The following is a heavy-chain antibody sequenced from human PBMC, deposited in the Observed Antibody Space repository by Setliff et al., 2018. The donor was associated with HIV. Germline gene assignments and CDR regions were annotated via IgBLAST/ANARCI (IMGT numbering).Heavy chain of an antibody. CDR3: VREGVRRGRGSGSFRYRAYYFDQ. J-gene: IGHJ4*02. CDR2: IYYSGNT. V-gene: IGHV4-39*07. CDR1: GGSISTSSSY. D-gene: IGHD3-10*01. Sequence: KPSETLSLTCTVSGGSISTSSSYWGWIRQPPGKGLEWIGSIYYSGNTYFSPSLKSRITISVDTSKNQFSLNLRSVTAADTAVYYCVREGVRRGRGSGSFRYRAYYFDQWGQGTLVTVSS.